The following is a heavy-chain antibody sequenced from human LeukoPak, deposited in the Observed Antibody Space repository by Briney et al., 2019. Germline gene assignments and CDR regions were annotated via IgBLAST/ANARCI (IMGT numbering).Heavy chain of an antibody. CDR3: ATGRIGY. J-gene: IGHJ4*02. CDR2: IITVSNTI. Sequence: GKSLRLSCAASGFTLNNYAMHWVRQAPGKGLEWVSYIITVSNTIYYADSVKGRFTISRDNAKNSLYLQMNSLRDEDTAVYYCATGRIGYWGQGTLVTVSS. CDR1: GFTLNNYA. V-gene: IGHV3-48*02.